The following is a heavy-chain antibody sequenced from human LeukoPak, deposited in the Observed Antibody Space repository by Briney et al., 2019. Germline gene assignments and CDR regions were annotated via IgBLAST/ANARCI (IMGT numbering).Heavy chain of an antibody. J-gene: IGHJ4*02. D-gene: IGHD3-9*01. CDR1: GFTFSSYS. CDR2: ISSSSSYI. CDR3: AREPKYYDILTGWYYFDY. Sequence: PGGSLRLSCAASGFTFSSYSMNWVRQAPGKGLEWVSSISSSSSYIYYADSVKGRFTISRDNAKNSLYLQMNGLRAEDTAVYYCAREPKYYDILTGWYYFDYWGQGTLVTVSS. V-gene: IGHV3-21*01.